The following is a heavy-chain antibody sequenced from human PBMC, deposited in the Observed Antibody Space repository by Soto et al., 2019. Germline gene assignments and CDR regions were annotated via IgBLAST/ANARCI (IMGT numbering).Heavy chain of an antibody. J-gene: IGHJ5*02. D-gene: IGHD3-22*01. V-gene: IGHV4-59*01. CDR1: GGSISSYY. CDR3: ASYYELNWFDP. Sequence: TSETLSLTCTVSGGSISSYYWSWIRQPPGKGLEWIGYIYYSGSTNYNPSLKSRVTISVDTSKNQFSLKLSSVTAADTAVYYCASYYELNWFDPWGQGTLVTVSS. CDR2: IYYSGST.